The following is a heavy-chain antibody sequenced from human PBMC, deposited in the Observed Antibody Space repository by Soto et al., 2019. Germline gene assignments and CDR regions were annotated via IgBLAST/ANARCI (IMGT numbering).Heavy chain of an antibody. V-gene: IGHV5-51*01. CDR2: IYPGDSDT. J-gene: IGHJ4*02. CDR3: ARSLDD. Sequence: GESLKISCKGSGSSFTSYWIGWVRQMPGKGLEWMGIIYPGDSDTRYSPSFQGQVTISRDNAKNSLYLQMSSLTAEDSAMYYCARSLDDWGQGTPVTVS. CDR1: GSSFTSYW.